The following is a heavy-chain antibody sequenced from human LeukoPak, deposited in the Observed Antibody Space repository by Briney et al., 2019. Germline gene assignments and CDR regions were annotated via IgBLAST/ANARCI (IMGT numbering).Heavy chain of an antibody. CDR1: GYTFTGYF. Sequence: ASVKVSCKTSGYTFTGYFMHWVRQAPGQGLEWMGWFKPSNGDTNYAQKFQGRIAMTRDTSINTAYMELSRLTSDDTAVYYCARDGSGVWFDYWGQGTLVTVSS. CDR2: FKPSNGDT. J-gene: IGHJ4*02. V-gene: IGHV1-2*02. CDR3: ARDGSGVWFDY. D-gene: IGHD3-10*01.